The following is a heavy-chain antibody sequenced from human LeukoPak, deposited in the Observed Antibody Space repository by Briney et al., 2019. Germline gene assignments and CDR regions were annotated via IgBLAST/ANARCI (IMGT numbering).Heavy chain of an antibody. CDR2: IGFDGSNK. CDR1: EFTFSSYG. Sequence: GGSLRLSCVASEFTFSSYGMHWVRQAPGKGLEWVAFIGFDGSNKYYADSVKGRFTISRDNSKNTLYLQMNSLRVEDTAVYYCAKDPRGYQLLFIDYWGQGTLVTVSS. D-gene: IGHD2-2*01. CDR3: AKDPRGYQLLFIDY. V-gene: IGHV3-30*02. J-gene: IGHJ4*02.